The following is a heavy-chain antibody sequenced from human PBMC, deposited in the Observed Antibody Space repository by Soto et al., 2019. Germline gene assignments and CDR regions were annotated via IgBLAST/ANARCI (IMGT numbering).Heavy chain of an antibody. V-gene: IGHV4-4*02. CDR3: ATRSPVAPY. D-gene: IGHD2-2*01. CDR2: IFHNGDT. Sequence: QVHLQESGPGLVKPSGTLSLTCTVSGVSTSAAQWWTWVRQPPGKGLEWIGEIFHNGDTNYNPSLKSRVTISLEKSNNQFSLVLNYVTTADTAVYYCATRSPVAPYWGQGTLVIVSS. CDR1: GVSTSAAQW. J-gene: IGHJ4*02.